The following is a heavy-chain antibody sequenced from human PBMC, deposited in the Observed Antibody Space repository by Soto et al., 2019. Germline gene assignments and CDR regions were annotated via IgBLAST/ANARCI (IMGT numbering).Heavy chain of an antibody. D-gene: IGHD6-13*01. CDR3: TRENAAAASPTLDY. CDR2: ISGSNGYT. J-gene: IGHJ4*01. CDR1: GYPFTTYG. Sequence: QVPLVQSGPEVKKPGASIKVSCKASGYPFTTYGINWVRQAPGQGLEWMGWISGSNGYTNYAQNLQGRVTMTADTSTNVAYMELRSLRSDDTAVYYCTRENAAAASPTLDYWGHGTLVTVSS. V-gene: IGHV1-18*01.